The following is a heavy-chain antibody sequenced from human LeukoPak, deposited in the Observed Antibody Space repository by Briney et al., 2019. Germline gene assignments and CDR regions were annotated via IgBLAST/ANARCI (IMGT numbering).Heavy chain of an antibody. V-gene: IGHV3-23*01. CDR1: GFTFSIHW. D-gene: IGHD1-14*01. Sequence: GGSLRLSCAASGFTFSIHWMTWVRQAPGKGLEWVSAISGSGGSTYYADSVKGRFTISRDNSKSTLYLQMNSLRAEDAAVYYCAKTIVPTRNYDYYYGMDVWGQGTTVTVSS. J-gene: IGHJ6*02. CDR3: AKTIVPTRNYDYYYGMDV. CDR2: ISGSGGST.